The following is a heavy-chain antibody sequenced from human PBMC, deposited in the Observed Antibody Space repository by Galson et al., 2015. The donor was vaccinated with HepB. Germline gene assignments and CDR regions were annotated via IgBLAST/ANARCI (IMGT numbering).Heavy chain of an antibody. V-gene: IGHV3-48*03. Sequence: SLRLSCAASGFTFSSYEMNWVRQAPGKGLEWVSYISSSGSTIYYADSVKGRFTISRDNAKNSLYLQMNSLRAEDTAVYYCARITGTASWFDPWGQGTLVTVSS. J-gene: IGHJ5*02. CDR3: ARITGTASWFDP. CDR2: ISSSGSTI. CDR1: GFTFSSYE. D-gene: IGHD2-21*02.